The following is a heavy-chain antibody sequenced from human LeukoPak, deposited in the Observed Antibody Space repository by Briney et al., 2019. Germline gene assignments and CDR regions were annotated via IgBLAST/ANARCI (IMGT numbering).Heavy chain of an antibody. V-gene: IGHV3-23*01. CDR1: GFTFSSYA. J-gene: IGHJ4*02. CDR2: TSGSGGST. CDR3: AGRVTGYSSGYVY. D-gene: IGHD5-18*01. Sequence: GGSLRLSCAASGFTFSSYAMSWVRQAPGKGLEWVSATSGSGGSTYYADSVKGRFTISRDNSKNTLYLQMNSLRAEDTAVYYCAGRVTGYSSGYVYWGQGTLVTVSS.